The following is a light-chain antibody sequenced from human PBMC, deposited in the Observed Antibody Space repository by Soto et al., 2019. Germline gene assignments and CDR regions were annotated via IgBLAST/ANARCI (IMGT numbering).Light chain of an antibody. Sequence: EIVLTQSPATLSLSPGERATLSCRASQSVSSYLAWYQQKPGQAPRLLIYDASNRATGIPDRFSGRGSGTDFTLTISRLEPEDFAVYYCQQYGSSPITFGQGTRLEIK. CDR1: QSVSSY. CDR2: DAS. V-gene: IGKV3-20*01. CDR3: QQYGSSPIT. J-gene: IGKJ5*01.